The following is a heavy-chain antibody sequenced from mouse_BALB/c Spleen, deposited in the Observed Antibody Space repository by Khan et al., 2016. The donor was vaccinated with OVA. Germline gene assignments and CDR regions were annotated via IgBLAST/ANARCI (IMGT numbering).Heavy chain of an antibody. CDR1: GYTFTNYW. Sequence: VQLQESGAELVRPGTSVKMSCKAAGYTFTNYWIGWVKQRPGHGLEWIGDIFPGGGYTNYNEKFKGKATLTADTSSSTAYMQLISLTSEDSSIXYCTVRAAARATLDDFDYWGQGTTLTVSA. D-gene: IGHD3-1*01. CDR2: IFPGGGYT. J-gene: IGHJ2*01. V-gene: IGHV1-63*02. CDR3: TVRAAARATLDDFDY.